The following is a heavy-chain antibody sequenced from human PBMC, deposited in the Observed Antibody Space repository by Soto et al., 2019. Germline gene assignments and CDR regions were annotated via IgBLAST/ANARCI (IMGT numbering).Heavy chain of an antibody. Sequence: SETLSLTCAVYGGPFSGYYWSWILQPPGKGLEWIGEINHSGSTNYNPSLKSRVTISVDTSKNQFSLKLSSVTAADTAVYYCARDLPRNYYGSGYFDPWGQGTLVTVSS. CDR1: GGPFSGYY. D-gene: IGHD3-10*01. CDR3: ARDLPRNYYGSGYFDP. CDR2: INHSGST. J-gene: IGHJ5*02. V-gene: IGHV4-34*01.